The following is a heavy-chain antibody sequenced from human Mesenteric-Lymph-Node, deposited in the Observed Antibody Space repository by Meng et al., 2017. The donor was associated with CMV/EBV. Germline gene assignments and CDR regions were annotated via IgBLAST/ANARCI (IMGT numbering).Heavy chain of an antibody. CDR2: LSYSGIT. CDR3: ARDRSGYSLHDY. J-gene: IGHJ4*02. V-gene: IGHV4-31*02. D-gene: IGHD3-3*01. CDR1: GGSISSGGSY. Sequence: VSGGSISSGGSYWSWIRQHPGKGLEWIGYLSYSGITWYNPSLQSRVTISVDTSNNQFFLRLSSVTAADTAVYYCARDRSGYSLHDYWGQGTLVTVSS.